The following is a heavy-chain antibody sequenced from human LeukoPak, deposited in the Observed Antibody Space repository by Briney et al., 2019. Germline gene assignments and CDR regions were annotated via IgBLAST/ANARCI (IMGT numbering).Heavy chain of an antibody. D-gene: IGHD3-22*01. V-gene: IGHV3-48*04. Sequence: GGSLRLSCAASGFTFSSYWMNWVRQAPGKGLEWASYISSSGSTMYYADSVKGRFTISRDNAKNSLYLQMNSLRAEDTAVYYCARDLVITDYWGQGTLVTVSS. CDR1: GFTFSSYW. CDR3: ARDLVITDY. J-gene: IGHJ4*02. CDR2: ISSSGSTM.